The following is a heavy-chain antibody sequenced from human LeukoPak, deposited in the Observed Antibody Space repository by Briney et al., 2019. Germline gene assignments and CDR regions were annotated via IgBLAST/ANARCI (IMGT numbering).Heavy chain of an antibody. CDR3: AKETYYYDSSGYYQTRPIDY. D-gene: IGHD3-22*01. CDR2: ISGSGGST. Sequence: PGGSLRLTCAASGFTFSSYAMSWVRQAPGKGLEWVSAISGSGGSTYYADSVKGRFTISRDNSKNTLYLQMNSLRAEDTAVYYCAKETYYYDSSGYYQTRPIDYWGQGTLVTVSS. CDR1: GFTFSSYA. J-gene: IGHJ4*02. V-gene: IGHV3-23*01.